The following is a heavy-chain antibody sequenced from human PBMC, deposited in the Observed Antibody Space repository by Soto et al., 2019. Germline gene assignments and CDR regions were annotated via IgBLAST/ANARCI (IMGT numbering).Heavy chain of an antibody. CDR3: TRGPRPTSIGTGAF. J-gene: IGHJ4*02. Sequence: PGGSLRLSCETSGFIFSMYWMHWVRQVPGKGPQWVARITDDGSTTYYAASVEGRFTISRDNAKDALCLQMTSLRADDTAVYYCTRGPRPTSIGTGAFWGQGTLVTVSS. CDR2: ITDDGSTT. V-gene: IGHV3-74*01. D-gene: IGHD3-10*01. CDR1: GFIFSMYW.